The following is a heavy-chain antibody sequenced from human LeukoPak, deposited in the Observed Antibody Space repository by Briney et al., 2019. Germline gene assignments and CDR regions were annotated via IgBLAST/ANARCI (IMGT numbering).Heavy chain of an antibody. CDR3: ARSPNYYDSSGYYPRGYYFDY. CDR2: ISSSGSTI. J-gene: IGHJ4*02. Sequence: GGSLRLSCAASGFTFSDYYMSWIRQAPGKGLEWVSYISSSGSTIYYADSVKGRFTISRDNAKNSLYLQMNSLRAEDTAVYYCARSPNYYDSSGYYPRGYYFDYWGQGTLVTVSS. V-gene: IGHV3-11*01. D-gene: IGHD3-22*01. CDR1: GFTFSDYY.